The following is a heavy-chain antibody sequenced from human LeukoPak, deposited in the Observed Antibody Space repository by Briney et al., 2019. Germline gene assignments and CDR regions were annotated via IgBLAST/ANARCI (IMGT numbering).Heavy chain of an antibody. CDR3: ARDGIFDY. Sequence: GGSLRLSCAGSGFTFSSYAMSWVRQAPGKGLEWVSSIRSGSTYINYADSVKGRFTISRDDAKNSLYLQMNSLRAEDTAVYYCARDGIFDYWGQGTLVTVSS. CDR2: IRSGSTYI. J-gene: IGHJ4*02. CDR1: GFTFSSYA. V-gene: IGHV3-21*01.